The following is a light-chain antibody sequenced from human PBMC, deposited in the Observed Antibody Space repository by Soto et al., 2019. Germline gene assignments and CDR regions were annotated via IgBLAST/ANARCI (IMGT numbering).Light chain of an antibody. CDR3: QQYSHLVT. V-gene: IGKV1-5*01. CDR1: QPISTL. Sequence: IQMTQSPSTLSAPVGDRVTITGQASQPISTLWAWFQHKPGKAPNLLIYDASNLESGVPSRFSGSGSGTEFTLTISSLQSDDSATYFCQQYSHLVTFGQGTKLEIK. CDR2: DAS. J-gene: IGKJ2*01.